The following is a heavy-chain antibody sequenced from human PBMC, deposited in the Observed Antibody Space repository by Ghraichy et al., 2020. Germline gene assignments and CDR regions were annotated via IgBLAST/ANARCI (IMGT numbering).Heavy chain of an antibody. V-gene: IGHV4-31*03. J-gene: IGHJ5*02. CDR2: IYYSGST. Sequence: SETLSLTCTVSGGSISSGGYYWSWIRQHPGKGLEWIGYIYYSGSTYYNPSLKSRVTISVDTSKNQFSLKLSSVTAADTAVYYCARGIVVVPAAISSGTRHNWFDPWGQGTLVTVSS. D-gene: IGHD2-2*01. CDR3: ARGIVVVPAAISSGTRHNWFDP. CDR1: GGSISSGGYY.